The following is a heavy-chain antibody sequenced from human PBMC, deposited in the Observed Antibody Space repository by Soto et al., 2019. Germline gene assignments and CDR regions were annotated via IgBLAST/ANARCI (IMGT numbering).Heavy chain of an antibody. D-gene: IGHD6-13*01. Sequence: EVQLVESGGGLVQPGGSLRLSCAASGFTFSIYWTSWVRQAPGKGLEWVANIKQDESEKYYVDSVKGRFTISRDNAKNSLYLQTNSRRAEDTAVYHCAKTCSSSWPHCGLDVWGQGTTVNVSS. V-gene: IGHV3-7*01. CDR3: AKTCSSSWPHCGLDV. J-gene: IGHJ6*02. CDR1: GFTFSIYW. CDR2: IKQDESEK.